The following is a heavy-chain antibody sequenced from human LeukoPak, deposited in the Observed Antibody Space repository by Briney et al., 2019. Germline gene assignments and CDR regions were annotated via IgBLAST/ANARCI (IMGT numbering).Heavy chain of an antibody. J-gene: IGHJ4*02. CDR2: IYHSGST. Sequence: PSETLSLTCAVSGYSIGSGYYWGWIRQPPGKGPEWIGSIYHSGSTYYNPSLKSRVTISVHTSKNQFSLKLSAVTAADTAVYYCARPRGSCSSGSCYYYYFDYWGQGTLVTVSS. CDR3: ARPRGSCSSGSCYYYYFDY. D-gene: IGHD2-15*01. CDR1: GYSIGSGYY. V-gene: IGHV4-38-2*01.